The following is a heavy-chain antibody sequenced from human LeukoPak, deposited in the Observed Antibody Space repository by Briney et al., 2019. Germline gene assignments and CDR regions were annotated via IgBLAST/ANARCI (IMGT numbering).Heavy chain of an antibody. CDR3: ASPAAGTLSRFYYYYGMDV. CDR2: INPSGGST. J-gene: IGHJ6*02. Sequence: ASVKVSCKVSGYTFTSYYMHWVRQAPGQGLEWMGIINPSGGSTSYAQKFQGRVTMTRDTSTSTVYMELSSLRSEDTAVYYCASPAAGTLSRFYYYYGMDVWGQGTTVTVSS. CDR1: GYTFTSYY. V-gene: IGHV1-46*01. D-gene: IGHD6-13*01.